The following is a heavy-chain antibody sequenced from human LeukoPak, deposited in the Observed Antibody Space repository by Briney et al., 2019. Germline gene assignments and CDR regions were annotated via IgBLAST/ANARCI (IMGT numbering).Heavy chain of an antibody. CDR2: ISGNGSTT. J-gene: IGHJ3*01. D-gene: IGHD2/OR15-2a*01. V-gene: IGHV3-43D*04. CDR1: GYTFHDYS. Sequence: GGSLRLSCSASGYTFHDYSMHWVRHVPGRALECVSLISGNGSTTFYADSVKRRFTVFRDNSKNTVDLQMDSLRGDDSALYYCAKGVDFYAAVSLFSPFYVWGQGTTVTVSS. CDR3: AKGVDFYAAVSLFSPFYV.